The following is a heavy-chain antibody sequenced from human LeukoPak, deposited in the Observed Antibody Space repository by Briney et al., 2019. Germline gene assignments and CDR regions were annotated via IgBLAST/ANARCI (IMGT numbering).Heavy chain of an antibody. J-gene: IGHJ4*02. CDR3: ARDPTGFGRIDS. CDR1: GGSISSGGNY. Sequence: SETLSLTCTVSGGSISSGGNYWSWIRQHPGKGLEWIGYIYYSGSTYYNPSLKSRVTISVDTSKNQLSLKLTSVTAADTAVYYCARDPTGFGRIDSWGQGTLVTVSS. V-gene: IGHV4-31*03. CDR2: IYYSGST. D-gene: IGHD3-10*01.